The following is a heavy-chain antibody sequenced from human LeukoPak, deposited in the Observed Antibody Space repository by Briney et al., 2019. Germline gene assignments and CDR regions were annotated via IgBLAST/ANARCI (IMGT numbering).Heavy chain of an antibody. CDR1: GFTFTTYW. D-gene: IGHD3-10*01. CDR3: ARGLLGSDC. V-gene: IGHV3-7*01. Sequence: GGSPRLSCATSGFTFTTYWMSWVRQAPGKGLEWVANIKQDGSEKYYVDSVKGRFTISRDNAKNSLYLQMNSLRAEDTAVYYCARGLLGSDCWGQGTLVTVSS. CDR2: IKQDGSEK. J-gene: IGHJ4*02.